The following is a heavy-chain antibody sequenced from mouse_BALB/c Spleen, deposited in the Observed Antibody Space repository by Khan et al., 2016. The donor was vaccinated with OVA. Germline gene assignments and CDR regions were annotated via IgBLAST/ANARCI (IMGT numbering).Heavy chain of an antibody. Sequence: QVQLKESGPGLLQPSQSLSITCTVSGFSLNTYSIHWVRQPPGKGLEWLGVIWSAGSTDYNAAFMSRLSINKDNSKSQVFFKMNSLQSNDTDIYYCARSVDDYGRGAWFVYWGQGTLVTVSA. CDR2: IWSAGST. CDR1: GFSLNTYS. D-gene: IGHD2-4*01. CDR3: ARSVDDYGRGAWFVY. V-gene: IGHV2-2*02. J-gene: IGHJ3*01.